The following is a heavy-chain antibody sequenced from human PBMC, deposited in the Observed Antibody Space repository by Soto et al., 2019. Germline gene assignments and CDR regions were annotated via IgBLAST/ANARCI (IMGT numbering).Heavy chain of an antibody. J-gene: IGHJ3*02. CDR3: ARDPETTGTTYDDAFDT. CDR2: IDPSGGST. V-gene: IGHV1-46*03. CDR1: GYTFISYY. D-gene: IGHD4-17*01. Sequence: GASVKVSCKASGYTFISYYMHWVRQAPGQGLEWMGVIDPSGGSTSYAQKFQGRVTMTRDTSTSTVYMELSGLRSEDTAVYYCARDPETTGTTYDDAFDTWGQGTMVTVSS.